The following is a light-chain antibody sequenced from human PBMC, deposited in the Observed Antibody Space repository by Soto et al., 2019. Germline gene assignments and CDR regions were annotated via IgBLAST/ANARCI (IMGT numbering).Light chain of an antibody. CDR2: DVN. Sequence: QSALTQPASVSGSPGQSITIPCIGTSSDVGGYNYVSWYQQHPDKAPKLMIYDVNNRPSGVSNRFSGSKSGNTASLTISGLQAEDEADYYCSSYTTRSILGYVFGTGTNVTVL. V-gene: IGLV2-14*01. J-gene: IGLJ1*01. CDR3: SSYTTRSILGYV. CDR1: SSDVGGYNY.